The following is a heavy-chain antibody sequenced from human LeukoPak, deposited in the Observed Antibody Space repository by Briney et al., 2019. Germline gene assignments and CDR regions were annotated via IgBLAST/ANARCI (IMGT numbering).Heavy chain of an antibody. J-gene: IGHJ4*02. D-gene: IGHD1-26*01. CDR2: IYHSGNT. Sequence: SETLSLTCTVSGGSISSSNYYWGWIRQPPGKGLEWIGEIYHSGNTNYNPSVKSRVAISLDKASNQFSLRLTSVTAADTAMYFCAREEMPGKFDYWGQGTLVTVSS. CDR3: AREEMPGKFDY. CDR1: GGSISSSNYY. V-gene: IGHV4-39*07.